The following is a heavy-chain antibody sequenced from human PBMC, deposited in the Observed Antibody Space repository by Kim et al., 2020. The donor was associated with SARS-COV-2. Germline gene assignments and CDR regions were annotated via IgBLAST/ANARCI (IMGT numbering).Heavy chain of an antibody. CDR3: ARVDLEYSSLNWDAFDI. D-gene: IGHD6-13*01. V-gene: IGHV4-39*07. Sequence: LKSRVTISVDTSKNQFSLKLSSVTAADTAVYYCARVDLEYSSLNWDAFDIWGQGTMVTVSS. J-gene: IGHJ3*02.